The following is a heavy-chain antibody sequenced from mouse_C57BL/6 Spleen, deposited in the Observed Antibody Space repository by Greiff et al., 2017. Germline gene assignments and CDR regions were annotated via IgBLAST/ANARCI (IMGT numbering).Heavy chain of an antibody. D-gene: IGHD1-1*01. V-gene: IGHV1-53*01. J-gene: IGHJ2*01. Sequence: VQLQQPGTELVKPGASVQLSCTASGYTFTSYWMHWVKQRPGQGLEWIGNINPSKGGTNYNEKFKSKATLTVDKSSSTAYMQLSSLTSEDSAVYYCAAFITTVVATADYWGQGTTLTVSS. CDR3: AAFITTVVATADY. CDR2: INPSKGGT. CDR1: GYTFTSYW.